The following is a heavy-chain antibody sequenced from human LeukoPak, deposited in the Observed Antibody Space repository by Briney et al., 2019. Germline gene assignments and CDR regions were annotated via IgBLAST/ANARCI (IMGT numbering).Heavy chain of an antibody. CDR3: AKALGYYDSSGYLNFDS. D-gene: IGHD3-22*01. V-gene: IGHV3-23*01. CDR1: GFTFSNYV. J-gene: IGHJ4*02. CDR2: ISGNGGST. Sequence: GGSLRLSCAASGFTFSNYVMNWVRQAPGKGLEWVSGISGNGGSTYYAASVKGRFTLSRDNSKNTLDLQMRSLRAEDTAVYYCAKALGYYDSSGYLNFDSWGQGTLVTVSS.